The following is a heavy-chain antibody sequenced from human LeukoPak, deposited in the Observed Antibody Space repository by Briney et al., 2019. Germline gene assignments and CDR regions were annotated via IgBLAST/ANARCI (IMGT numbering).Heavy chain of an antibody. CDR2: IYWADDE. D-gene: IGHD1-26*01. V-gene: IGHV2-5*02. CDR3: AHIRVGTTAFDS. Sequence: ESGPTLVKPTQTLTLTCTFSGFSLSSIGVGVGWIRQPPGKALEWLTLIYWADDERYSPSLKSRLTITKDPSKNQVVLTMANMDPVDTATYYCAHIRVGTTAFDSWGQGILVTVSS. CDR1: GFSLSSIGVG. J-gene: IGHJ4*02.